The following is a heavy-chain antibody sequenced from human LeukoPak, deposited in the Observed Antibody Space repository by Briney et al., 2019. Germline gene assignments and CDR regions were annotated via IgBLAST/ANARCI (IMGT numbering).Heavy chain of an antibody. Sequence: SETLSLTCTVSGGSISISRYHWDWIRQPPGKGLEWIGSVYYSGSTYYNPSLKSRVTLSVDTSKNQFSLKLNSVTASDTAVYYCATGETDYDILTGYYENFDYWGQGTLVTVSS. V-gene: IGHV4-39*01. CDR3: ATGETDYDILTGYYENFDY. J-gene: IGHJ4*02. D-gene: IGHD3-9*01. CDR1: GGSISISRYH. CDR2: VYYSGST.